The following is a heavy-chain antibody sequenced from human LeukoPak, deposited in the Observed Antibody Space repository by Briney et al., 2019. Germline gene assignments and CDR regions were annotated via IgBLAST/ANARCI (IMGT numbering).Heavy chain of an antibody. Sequence: GGSLRLSCAASGFTFSSYGMHWVRQAPGKGLEWVAFIRYDGSNKYYADSVKGRFTISRDNSKNTLYLQMNSLRAEDTAVYYCAKGRYCSSTSCYTPNDYWGQGALVTVSS. J-gene: IGHJ4*02. CDR3: AKGRYCSSTSCYTPNDY. D-gene: IGHD2-2*02. CDR1: GFTFSSYG. CDR2: IRYDGSNK. V-gene: IGHV3-30*02.